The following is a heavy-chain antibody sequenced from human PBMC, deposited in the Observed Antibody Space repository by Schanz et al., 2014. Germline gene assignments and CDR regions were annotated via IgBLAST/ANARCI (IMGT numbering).Heavy chain of an antibody. J-gene: IGHJ3*02. Sequence: EVQLVESGGGLVQPGGSLILSCAASRLTFANEDIHWVRQAPGKGLEWVSSISSSGGHIYYADSVKGRFTITRDIAKNSLSLQMNSLRAEDTAVYYCAKDLWFGESRRGFDIWGQGTMVTVSS. CDR1: RLTFANED. CDR2: ISSSGGHI. CDR3: AKDLWFGESRRGFDI. D-gene: IGHD3-10*01. V-gene: IGHV3-21*01.